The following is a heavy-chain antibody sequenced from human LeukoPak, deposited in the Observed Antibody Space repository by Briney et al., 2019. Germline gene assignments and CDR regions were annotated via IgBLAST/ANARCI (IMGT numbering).Heavy chain of an antibody. J-gene: IGHJ4*02. CDR1: GFTFSSYW. V-gene: IGHV3-7*01. CDR3: ARDGRDGFIDY. D-gene: IGHD5-24*01. Sequence: GGSLRLSCAASGFTFSSYWMSWVRQAPGNGLEWVANLNEDGSKKYYVDSVKGRFTISRDNAKNSLYLQMDSLRAEDTAVYYCARDGRDGFIDYWGQGTLVTVSS. CDR2: LNEDGSKK.